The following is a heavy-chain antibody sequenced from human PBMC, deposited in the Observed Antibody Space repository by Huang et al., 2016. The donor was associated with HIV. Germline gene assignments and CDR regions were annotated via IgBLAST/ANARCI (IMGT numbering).Heavy chain of an antibody. CDR2: ITRSSGSR. Sequence: EVQLMESGGGLVQPGGSLRLSCAASGFPFSTYNMNWVRQAPGKGLEWVSYITRSSGSRYYADSVKGRFTISRDNAKNSLYLQMNSRRAEDTAVYYCARFGSYYYGSGSYLDAFDIWGQGTMVTVSS. D-gene: IGHD3-10*01. V-gene: IGHV3-48*01. CDR1: GFPFSTYN. J-gene: IGHJ3*02. CDR3: ARFGSYYYGSGSYLDAFDI.